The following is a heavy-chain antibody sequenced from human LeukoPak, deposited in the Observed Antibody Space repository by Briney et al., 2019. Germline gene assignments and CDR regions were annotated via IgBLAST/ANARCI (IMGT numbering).Heavy chain of an antibody. CDR1: GYTFTSYY. CDR2: INLSGGST. Sequence: ASVKVSCKASGYTFTSYYMHWVRQAPGQGLEWMGIINLSGGSTSYALKFQGRVTMTKDTSTSTVYMELSSLRSEDTAVYYCARPPSSGDILTGYLTHNWFDPWGQGTLVTVSS. J-gene: IGHJ5*02. CDR3: ARPPSSGDILTGYLTHNWFDP. V-gene: IGHV1-46*01. D-gene: IGHD3-9*01.